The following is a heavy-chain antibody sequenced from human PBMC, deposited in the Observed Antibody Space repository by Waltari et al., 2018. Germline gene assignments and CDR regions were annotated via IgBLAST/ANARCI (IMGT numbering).Heavy chain of an antibody. V-gene: IGHV1-18*01. Sequence: QVQLVQSGAEVKKPGASVKVSCKASGYTFTSYGISWVRQAPGQGLEWMGWISADNGNTNYVQKLQGRVTMTTDTSTSTAYMELRSLRADDTAVYYCARELEAGYDFWSGYYYFDYWGQGTLVTVSS. CDR1: GYTFTSYG. CDR2: ISADNGNT. J-gene: IGHJ4*02. CDR3: ARELEAGYDFWSGYYYFDY. D-gene: IGHD3-3*01.